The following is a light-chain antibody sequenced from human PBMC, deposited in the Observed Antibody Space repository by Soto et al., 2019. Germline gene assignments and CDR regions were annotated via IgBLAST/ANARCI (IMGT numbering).Light chain of an antibody. Sequence: EIVMTQSPATLSASPGERATLSCRASQSISTELAWYQQKPGQPPRLLIYSASTMATGVPARFTGSGSGSEFTLTISGLQSEDVAVYYCQQGHNWPLTFGQGTRLEI. V-gene: IGKV3-15*01. CDR3: QQGHNWPLT. J-gene: IGKJ2*01. CDR1: QSISTE. CDR2: SAS.